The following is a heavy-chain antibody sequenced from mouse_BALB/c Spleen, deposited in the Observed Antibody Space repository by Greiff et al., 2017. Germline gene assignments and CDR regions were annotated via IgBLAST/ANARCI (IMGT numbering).Heavy chain of an antibody. CDR2: ISSGGSYT. CDR3: ASSIYYGYDTYAMDY. J-gene: IGHJ4*01. V-gene: IGHV5-6*01. Sequence: EVHLVESGGDLVKPGGSLKLSCAASGFTFSSYGMSWVRQTPDKRLEWVATISSGGSYTYYPDSVKGRFTISRDNAKNTLYLQMSSLKSEDTAMYYCASSIYYGYDTYAMDYWGQGTSVTVSS. CDR1: GFTFSSYG. D-gene: IGHD2-2*01.